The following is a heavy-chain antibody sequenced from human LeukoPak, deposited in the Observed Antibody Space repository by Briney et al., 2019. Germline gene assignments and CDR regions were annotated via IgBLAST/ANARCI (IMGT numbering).Heavy chain of an antibody. V-gene: IGHV1-2*06. CDR1: GYTFTVYN. CDR3: ARDGKCCSGGSCHGSNWCDL. CDR2: INPNSGCT. Sequence: ASVKVSCKPSGYTFTVYNMHWVPDGPGQGLEWMGRINPNSGCTNYAQKFQGRVTMTRDRSISKAHMELSKLSSDATAVYYCARDGKCCSGGSCHGSNWCDLGRQGNLVTVFS. J-gene: IGHJ5*02. D-gene: IGHD2-15*01.